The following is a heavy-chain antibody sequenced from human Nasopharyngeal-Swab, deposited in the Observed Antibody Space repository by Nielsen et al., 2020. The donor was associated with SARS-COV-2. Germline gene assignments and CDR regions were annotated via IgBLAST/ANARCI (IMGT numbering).Heavy chain of an antibody. J-gene: IGHJ6*02. D-gene: IGHD2-15*01. CDR3: ARVASDCTGGSCFSPSRYFYYYEMDV. Sequence: WVRQAPGQGLEWMGWISAYNGNTDYALKFQGRVSMTTDTSTTTAYMELRGLRSDDTAVYYCARVASDCTGGSCFSPSRYFYYYEMDVWGQGTTVTVSS. V-gene: IGHV1-18*01. CDR2: ISAYNGNT.